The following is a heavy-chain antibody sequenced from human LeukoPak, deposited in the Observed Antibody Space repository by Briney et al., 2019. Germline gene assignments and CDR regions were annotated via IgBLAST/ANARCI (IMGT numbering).Heavy chain of an antibody. Sequence: SETLSLTCTVSGGSLSSGSYYWRWLRQPPGTGLEWIGYIYYSGSTNYNPSLKSRVTISVDTSKNQFSLKLSSVTAADTAVYYCARDTVTAAEGYYYYGMDVWGKGTTVTVSS. V-gene: IGHV4-61*01. CDR2: IYYSGST. CDR3: ARDTVTAAEGYYYYGMDV. D-gene: IGHD4-11*01. CDR1: GGSLSSGSYY. J-gene: IGHJ6*04.